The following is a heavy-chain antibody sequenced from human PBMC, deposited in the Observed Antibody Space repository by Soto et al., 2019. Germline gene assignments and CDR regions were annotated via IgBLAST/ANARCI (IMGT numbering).Heavy chain of an antibody. D-gene: IGHD6-6*01. Sequence: GGSLRLSCAASGFTFSSYSMNWVRQAAGKGLEWVSCVSSSSSYIYYADSGKGRFTISRDNAKNSLYLQMNSLRAEETAVYDCARDQSFWKYSSSNVGSLLWGYGMDVWGQGTTVTVSS. J-gene: IGHJ6*02. CDR2: VSSSSSYI. V-gene: IGHV3-21*01. CDR3: ARDQSFWKYSSSNVGSLLWGYGMDV. CDR1: GFTFSSYS.